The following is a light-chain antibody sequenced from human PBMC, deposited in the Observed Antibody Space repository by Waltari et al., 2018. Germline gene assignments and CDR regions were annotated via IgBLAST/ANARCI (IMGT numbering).Light chain of an antibody. CDR1: TSDVGGYNY. V-gene: IGLV2-8*01. J-gene: IGLJ3*02. Sequence: QSALTQPPSASGSPGQSVTISCTGTTSDVGGYNYLSWYQQHPGKAPKLVIYEVTRRPSGVPDRFSGSKSGNTASLTVSGLQAEDEANYYCSSYAGSNNLGVFGGGTKLTVL. CDR2: EVT. CDR3: SSYAGSNNLGV.